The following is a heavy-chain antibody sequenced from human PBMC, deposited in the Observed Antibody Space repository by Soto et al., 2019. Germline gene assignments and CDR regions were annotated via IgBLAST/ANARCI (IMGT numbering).Heavy chain of an antibody. CDR3: AKDRSRVRGGAVYMDV. CDR2: ISWNSGSK. D-gene: IGHD3-10*01. CDR1: GFRFDNYA. V-gene: IGHV3-9*01. Sequence: EVQLVESGGDLVQPGRSLRLSCAASGFRFDNYAMHWVRQVPGKGLEWVSGISWNSGSKGYADSVKGRFTMSRDNAKNALYLQMNSLKPEDTALYYCAKDRSRVRGGAVYMDVWGKGTTVIVSS. J-gene: IGHJ6*03.